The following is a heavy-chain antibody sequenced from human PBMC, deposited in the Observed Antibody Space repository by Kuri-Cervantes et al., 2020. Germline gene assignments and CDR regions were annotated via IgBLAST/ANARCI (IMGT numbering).Heavy chain of an antibody. J-gene: IGHJ6*02. V-gene: IGHV3-30-3*01. CDR2: ISYDGSNK. CDR1: GFTFNNYA. CDR3: ARGGKYQLLYVPYYYYYGMDV. D-gene: IGHD2-2*02. Sequence: GGSLRLSCAASGFTFNNYATHWVRQAPGRGLEWVAVISYDGSNKYYADSVKGQFTISRDNSKNTLYLQMNSLRAEDTAVYYCARGGKYQLLYVPYYYYYGMDVWGQGTTVTVSS.